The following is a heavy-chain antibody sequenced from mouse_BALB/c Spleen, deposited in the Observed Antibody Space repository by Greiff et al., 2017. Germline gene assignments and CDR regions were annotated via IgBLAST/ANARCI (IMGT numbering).Heavy chain of an antibody. CDR2: ISNGGGST. V-gene: IGHV5-12-2*01. D-gene: IGHD1-1*01. Sequence: EVKVVESGGGLVQPGGSLKLSCAASGFTFSSYTMSWVRQTPEKRLEWVAYISNGGGSTYYPDTVKGRFTISRDNAKNTLYLQMSSLKSEDTAMYYCARQGYYGYYYAMDYWGQGTSVTVSS. CDR3: ARQGYYGYYYAMDY. CDR1: GFTFSSYT. J-gene: IGHJ4*01.